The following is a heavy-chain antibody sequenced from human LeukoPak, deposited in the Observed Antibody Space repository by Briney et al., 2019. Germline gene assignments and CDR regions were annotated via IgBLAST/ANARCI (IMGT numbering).Heavy chain of an antibody. CDR2: FDPEDGET. J-gene: IGHJ4*02. V-gene: IGHV1-24*01. CDR1: GGTFSSYA. Sequence: GASVKVSCKASGGTFSSYAISWVRQAPGQGLEWMGGFDPEDGETIYAQKFQGRVTMTEDTSTDTAYMELSSLRSEDTAVYYCATGNPYSGSYDYWGQGTLVTVSS. CDR3: ATGNPYSGSYDY. D-gene: IGHD1-26*01.